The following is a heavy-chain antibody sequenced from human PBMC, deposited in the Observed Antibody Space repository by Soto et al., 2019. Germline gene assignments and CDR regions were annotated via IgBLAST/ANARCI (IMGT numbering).Heavy chain of an antibody. CDR3: ARDLGGWPDY. J-gene: IGHJ4*02. CDR1: GYTFTSYA. V-gene: IGHV1-3*01. CDR2: IIAGNGNT. D-gene: IGHD2-15*01. Sequence: QVQLVQSGAEVKKPGASVKVSCKASGYTFTSYAMHWVRQAPGQRLEWMGWIIAGNGNTKYSQKFQVRVTITKDTSATTAYMELSSLRSEDTAVYYCARDLGGWPDYWGQGTLVTVSS.